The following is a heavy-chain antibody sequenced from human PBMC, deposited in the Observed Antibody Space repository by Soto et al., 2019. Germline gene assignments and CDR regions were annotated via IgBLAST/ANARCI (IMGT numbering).Heavy chain of an antibody. V-gene: IGHV1-18*01. CDR1: GYTFTSYG. CDR2: ISAYNGNT. D-gene: IGHD4-17*01. CDR3: ARAKRTTVTTPSAY. J-gene: IGHJ4*02. Sequence: ASVKVSCKASGYTFTSYGISWVRQAPGQGLEWMGWISAYNGNTNYAQKLQGRVTMTTDTSTSTAYMELRSLRSDDTAVYYCARAKRTTVTTPSAYWGQGTLVTVSS.